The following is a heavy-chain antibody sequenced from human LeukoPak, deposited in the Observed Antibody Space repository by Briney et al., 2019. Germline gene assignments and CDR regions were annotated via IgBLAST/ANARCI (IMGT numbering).Heavy chain of an antibody. CDR2: IYYRGTT. V-gene: IGHV4-39*01. CDR1: GGSISSSNYY. J-gene: IGHJ4*02. D-gene: IGHD3-16*01. Sequence: SETLSLTCTVSGGSISSSNYYWGWIRQPPEKGLEWIGSIYYRGTTYYNPSLKSRVTISVDTSKNQFSLKLSSVTAADTAVYYCARGRGISNYWGQGTLVTVSS. CDR3: ARGRGISNY.